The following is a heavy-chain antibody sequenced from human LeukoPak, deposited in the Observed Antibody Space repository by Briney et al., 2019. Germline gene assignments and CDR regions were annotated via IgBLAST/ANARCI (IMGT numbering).Heavy chain of an antibody. CDR2: FYHSGMT. Sequence: PSETLSLTCPLSDSSISSDSYWGWIRQAPGKGLEWIGSFYHSGMTFYNPSLSTRVTVSLDTSKKHFSLNLSSVTAADTAVYYCARRTPVPRSFDVWGQGTLVTVSS. J-gene: IGHJ3*01. D-gene: IGHD1-14*01. CDR3: ARRTPVPRSFDV. CDR1: DSSISSDSY. V-gene: IGHV4-38-2*01.